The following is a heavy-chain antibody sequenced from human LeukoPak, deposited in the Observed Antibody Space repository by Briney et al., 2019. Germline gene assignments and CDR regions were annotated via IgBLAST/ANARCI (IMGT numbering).Heavy chain of an antibody. CDR2: ISGSDDTT. D-gene: IGHD6-13*01. CDR1: GFTFSSSG. Sequence: GGSLRLSCAASGFTFSSSGMSWVRQAPGKGLEWASSISGSDDTTYYAESVKGRFTISRDNSKNTLYLQMNSLRAEDTALYYCANNRYSSRWRGAFDVWGQGTMVTVSS. J-gene: IGHJ3*01. V-gene: IGHV3-23*01. CDR3: ANNRYSSRWRGAFDV.